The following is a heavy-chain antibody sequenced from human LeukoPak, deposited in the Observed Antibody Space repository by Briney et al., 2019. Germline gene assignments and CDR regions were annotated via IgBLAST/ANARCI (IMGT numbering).Heavy chain of an antibody. D-gene: IGHD3-22*01. J-gene: IGHJ3*02. CDR1: GGSFSGYY. V-gene: IGHV4-34*01. Sequence: SETLSLTCAVYGGSFSGYYWSWIRQPPGKGLGWIGEINHSGSTNYNPSLKSRVTISVDTSKNQFSLKLSSVTAADTAVYYCAGTYYFDSSGHYFGGNGFDIWGQGTMVTVSS. CDR2: INHSGST. CDR3: AGTYYFDSSGHYFGGNGFDI.